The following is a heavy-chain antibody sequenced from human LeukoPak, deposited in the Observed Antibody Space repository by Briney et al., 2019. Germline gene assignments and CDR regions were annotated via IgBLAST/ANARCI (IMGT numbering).Heavy chain of an antibody. CDR2: VSGSGSST. D-gene: IGHD3-22*01. CDR1: GITFGNYA. CDR3: AKDRGSSGYYSTFDY. V-gene: IGHV3-23*01. Sequence: GGSLRLSCAASGITFGNYAMSWVRQAPGKGLEWVSSVSGSGSSTYYADSVKGRFTVSRDNSKNTLYLQMNSLRAEDTAVYYCAKDRGSSGYYSTFDYWGQGTLVTVSS. J-gene: IGHJ4*02.